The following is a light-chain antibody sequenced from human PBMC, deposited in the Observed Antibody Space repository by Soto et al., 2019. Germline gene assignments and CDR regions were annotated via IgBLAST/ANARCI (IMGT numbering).Light chain of an antibody. Sequence: EIVMTQSPATLSVSPGERATLSCRASQSVRNTLAWYQQKPGQSPRLLIYAASTRATGVPASFSGSGSGTEFTLTNSSLQSEDFAVYYCEQYDVWPPAFGGGTKVEIK. CDR1: QSVRNT. CDR3: EQYDVWPPA. J-gene: IGKJ4*01. V-gene: IGKV3-15*01. CDR2: AAS.